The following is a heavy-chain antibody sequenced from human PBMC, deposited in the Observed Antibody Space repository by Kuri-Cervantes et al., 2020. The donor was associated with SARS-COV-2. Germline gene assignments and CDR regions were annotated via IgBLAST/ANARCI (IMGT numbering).Heavy chain of an antibody. V-gene: IGHV3-23*05. Sequence: GESLKISCAASRSTFSSYAMTWVRQAPGKGLQGVSSISGDGTATNYADSVQGRFTLSRDNSRSALYLRMNSLRADDTATYFCATSTDFGAFIIPGDYWGQGNQVTVSS. CDR3: ATSTDFGAFIIPGDY. D-gene: IGHD3-3*01. CDR2: ISGDGTAT. J-gene: IGHJ4*02. CDR1: RSTFSSYA.